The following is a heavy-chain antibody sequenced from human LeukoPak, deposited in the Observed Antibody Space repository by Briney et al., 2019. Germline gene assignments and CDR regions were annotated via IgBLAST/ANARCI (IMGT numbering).Heavy chain of an antibody. CDR2: FYQSEKT. CDR1: GGSISNYY. J-gene: IGHJ5*02. V-gene: IGHV4-59*01. Sequence: SETLSLTCTVSGGSISNYYWCWIRQPPGKGLEWLGCFYQSEKTYYNPSLKSRVTISVDTSKNKFSLTLNSVTAADTAVYYCTRDGSSRSLATWGQGTLVTVSS. CDR3: TRDGSSRSLAT. D-gene: IGHD6-6*01.